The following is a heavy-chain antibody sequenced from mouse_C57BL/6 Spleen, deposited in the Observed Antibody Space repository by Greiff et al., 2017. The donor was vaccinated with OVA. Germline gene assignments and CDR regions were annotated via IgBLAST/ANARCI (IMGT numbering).Heavy chain of an antibody. J-gene: IGHJ1*03. CDR2: INPSTGGT. V-gene: IGHV1-42*01. CDR1: GYSFTGYY. Sequence: EVQLQQSGPELVKPGASVKISCKASGYSFTGYYMNWVKQSPEKSLEWIGEINPSTGGTTYNQKFKAKATLTVDKSSSTAYMQLKSLTSEDSAVYYCARRSYYYGSSPWYFDVWGTGTTVTVSS. D-gene: IGHD1-1*01. CDR3: ARRSYYYGSSPWYFDV.